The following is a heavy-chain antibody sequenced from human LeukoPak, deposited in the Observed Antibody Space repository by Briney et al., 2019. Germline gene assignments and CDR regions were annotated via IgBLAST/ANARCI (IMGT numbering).Heavy chain of an antibody. V-gene: IGHV3-48*03. Sequence: GGSLRLSCAASGFPFSSYEMNWVRQAPGKGLEWVSYISSSGSTIYYADSVKGRFTISRDNAKNSLYLQMNSLRAEDTAVYYCAREGLLWFGEFIDYWGQGTLVTVSS. D-gene: IGHD3-10*01. CDR3: AREGLLWFGEFIDY. CDR1: GFPFSSYE. J-gene: IGHJ4*02. CDR2: ISSSGSTI.